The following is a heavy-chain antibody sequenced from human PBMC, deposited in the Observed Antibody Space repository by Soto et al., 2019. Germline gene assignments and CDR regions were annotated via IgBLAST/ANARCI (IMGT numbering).Heavy chain of an antibody. CDR1: GDSISDTIYY. CDR2: IHYSGST. J-gene: IGHJ4*02. V-gene: IGHV4-39*01. CDR3: ARNLTAVAPAIDY. D-gene: IGHD6-19*01. Sequence: QLQLRESGPGLMKPSETLSLTCRVSGDSISDTIYYWGWIRQAPGKGLEWIGSIHYSGSTQFPPDLKNRVIISVDTSKNEFLQRLRYGTAADTAVYYCARNLTAVAPAIDYWGQGTPVTVSS.